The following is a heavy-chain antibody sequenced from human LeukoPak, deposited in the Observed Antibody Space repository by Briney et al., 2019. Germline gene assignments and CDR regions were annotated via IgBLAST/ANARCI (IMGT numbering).Heavy chain of an antibody. CDR1: GGTSSSYA. CDR3: ARAPYDILTGYYLYYFDY. Sequence: SVKVSCKASGGTSSSYAISWVRQAPGQGLEWMGGIIPIFGTANYAQKFQGRVTITADESTSTAYMELSSLRSEDTAVYCCARAPYDILTGYYLYYFDYWGQGTLVTVSS. V-gene: IGHV1-69*13. D-gene: IGHD3-9*01. J-gene: IGHJ4*02. CDR2: IIPIFGTA.